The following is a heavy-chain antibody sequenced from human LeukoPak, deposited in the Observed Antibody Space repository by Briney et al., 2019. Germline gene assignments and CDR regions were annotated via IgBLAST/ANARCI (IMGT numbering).Heavy chain of an antibody. CDR3: ARVRPRITMVRGVIISGTESSQKDNWFDP. V-gene: IGHV1-2*02. D-gene: IGHD3-10*01. Sequence: ASVKVSCKASGYTFTGYYMHWVRQAPGQGLEWMGWINPNSGGTNYAQKFQGRVTMTRDTSISTAYMEPSRLRSDDTAVYYCARVRPRITMVRGVIISGTESSQKDNWFDPWGQGTLVTVSS. J-gene: IGHJ5*02. CDR2: INPNSGGT. CDR1: GYTFTGYY.